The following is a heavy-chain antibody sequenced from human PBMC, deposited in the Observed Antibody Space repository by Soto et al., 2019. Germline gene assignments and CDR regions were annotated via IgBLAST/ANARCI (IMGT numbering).Heavy chain of an antibody. Sequence: QVQLVESGGGVVQPGRSLRLSCAASGFTFSNYGMHCVRQAPGKGLEWVAVISYDGSNKYYADSVKGRFSIARDNSKNTRYLQMNSLRAEDTAVYYCAKGDWFDPWGQGTLVTVSS. CDR1: GFTFSNYG. CDR2: ISYDGSNK. J-gene: IGHJ5*02. V-gene: IGHV3-30*18. CDR3: AKGDWFDP.